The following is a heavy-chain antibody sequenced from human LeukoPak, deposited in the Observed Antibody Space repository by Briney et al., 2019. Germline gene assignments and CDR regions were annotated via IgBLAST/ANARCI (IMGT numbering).Heavy chain of an antibody. Sequence: SETLSLTCTVSGGSISSSSYYWGWIRQPPGKGLEWIGSIYYSGSTYYNPSLKSRVTISVDTSKNQFSLRLSSVTAADTAVYYCARDIADYDSSDLDAFNIWGQGTMVTVSS. V-gene: IGHV4-39*07. CDR1: GGSISSSSYY. D-gene: IGHD3-22*01. J-gene: IGHJ3*02. CDR3: ARDIADYDSSDLDAFNI. CDR2: IYYSGST.